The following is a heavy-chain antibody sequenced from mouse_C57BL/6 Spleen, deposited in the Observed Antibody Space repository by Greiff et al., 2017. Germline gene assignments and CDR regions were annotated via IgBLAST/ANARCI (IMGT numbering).Heavy chain of an antibody. Sequence: VQLQQPGAELVMPGASVKLSCKASGYTFTSYWMHWVKQRPGQGLEWIGEIDPSDSYTNYNQKFKGKSTLTVDKSSSTAYMQLSSLTSEDSAVYYCARFDYDGRFDYWGQGTTLTVSS. CDR3: ARFDYDGRFDY. J-gene: IGHJ2*01. V-gene: IGHV1-69*01. CDR1: GYTFTSYW. D-gene: IGHD2-4*01. CDR2: IDPSDSYT.